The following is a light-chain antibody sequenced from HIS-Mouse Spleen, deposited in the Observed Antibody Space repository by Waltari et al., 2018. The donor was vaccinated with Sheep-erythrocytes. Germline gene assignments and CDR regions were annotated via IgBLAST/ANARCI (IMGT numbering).Light chain of an antibody. CDR2: EDS. CDR1: ALPKKY. Sequence: SYELTQPPSVSVSPGQTARITCCVDALPKKYAYWYQQKSGHAPVLVIYEDSKLPSGIPERFSGSSSGTMATLTISGAQVGDEADYYCYSTDSSSNHRVFGGGTKLTVL. J-gene: IGLJ2*01. CDR3: YSTDSSSNHRV. V-gene: IGLV3-10*01.